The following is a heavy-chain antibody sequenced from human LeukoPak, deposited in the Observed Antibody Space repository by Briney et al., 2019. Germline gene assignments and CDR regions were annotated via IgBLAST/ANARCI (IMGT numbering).Heavy chain of an antibody. CDR3: ARGYFDSSGEFDY. CDR2: IYSGGST. D-gene: IGHD3-22*01. J-gene: IGHJ4*02. Sequence: GGSLRLSCAASGITFSSYAMAWVRQAPGKGLEWVSIIYSGGSTYYADSVKDRFTISRDNSKNTLYLQMNSLRAEDTAMYYCARGYFDSSGEFDYWGQGTLVTVSS. CDR1: GITFSSYA. V-gene: IGHV3-66*01.